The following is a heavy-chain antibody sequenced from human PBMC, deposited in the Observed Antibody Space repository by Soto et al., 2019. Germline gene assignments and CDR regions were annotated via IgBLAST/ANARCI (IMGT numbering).Heavy chain of an antibody. V-gene: IGHV3-23*01. D-gene: IGHD1-1*01. CDR3: ARDWYEDH. CDR2: INSAGTT. CDR1: GFIFSNYA. J-gene: IGHJ4*02. Sequence: PGGSLRLSCVASGFIFSNYAMTWVRQAPGKGLDWVSAINSAGTTYYADSVKGRFTMSRDNSDNTLYLQMNNLRAEDTAVYYCARDWYEDHWGQGTLVTVSS.